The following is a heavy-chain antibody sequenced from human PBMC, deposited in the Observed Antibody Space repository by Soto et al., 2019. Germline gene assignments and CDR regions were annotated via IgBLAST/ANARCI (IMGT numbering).Heavy chain of an antibody. D-gene: IGHD3-10*01. CDR2: IIPIFGTA. V-gene: IGHV1-69*13. CDR1: GGIFSSYA. Sequence: SVKVSCKASGGIFSSYAISWVRQAPGQGLEWMGGIIPIFGTANYAQKFQGRVTITADESTSTAYMELSSLRSEDTAVYYCAKRQYYYGSGSYYNLGGNYYYGMDVWGQGTTVTVSS. CDR3: AKRQYYYGSGSYYNLGGNYYYGMDV. J-gene: IGHJ6*02.